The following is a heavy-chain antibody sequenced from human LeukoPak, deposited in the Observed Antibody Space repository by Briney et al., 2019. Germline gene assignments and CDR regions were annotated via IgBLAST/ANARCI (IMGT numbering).Heavy chain of an antibody. J-gene: IGHJ4*02. CDR1: GFTFSTYA. CDR2: IRFNGGLS. D-gene: IGHD2-21*02. CDR3: ASTASYCGFDCYSYLDY. V-gene: IGHV3-23*01. Sequence: GGSLRLSCAASGFTFSTYAMSWVRQAPGMGLEWVSSIRFNGGLSYYADSVKGRFTISRDNSKNTLFLRMDSLRADDTAVYYCASTASYCGFDCYSYLDYWGQGILVSVSS.